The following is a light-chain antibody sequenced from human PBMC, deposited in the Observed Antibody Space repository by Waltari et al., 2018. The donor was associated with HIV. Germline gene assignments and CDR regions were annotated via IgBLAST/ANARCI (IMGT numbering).Light chain of an antibody. CDR3: QQRGSWPWT. V-gene: IGKV3-11*01. Sequence: ETVLTQSPGTLSLSPGERATLSCRASQSVGIYLAWYQQRPGQVPRLLIYDASNRAPGIPARFSGSGSGTDFTLTISGLEPEDFAVYHCQQRGSWPWTFGQGTKVEIK. CDR2: DAS. J-gene: IGKJ1*01. CDR1: QSVGIY.